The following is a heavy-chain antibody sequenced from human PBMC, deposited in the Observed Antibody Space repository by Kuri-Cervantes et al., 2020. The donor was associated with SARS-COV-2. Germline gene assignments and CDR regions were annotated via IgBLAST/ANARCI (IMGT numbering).Heavy chain of an antibody. J-gene: IGHJ3*01. CDR3: ARGRFLEWFSSRDAFDL. D-gene: IGHD3-3*01. V-gene: IGHV4-38-2*02. CDR1: GYSISSGYY. Sequence: GSLRLSCNVSGYSISSGYYWGWIRQPPGKGLEWIGSIYHSGTTYYTPSLESRVAISIDKSKNHLSLRVTSVTAADTAVYYCARGRFLEWFSSRDAFDLWGQGTVVTVSS. CDR2: IYHSGTT.